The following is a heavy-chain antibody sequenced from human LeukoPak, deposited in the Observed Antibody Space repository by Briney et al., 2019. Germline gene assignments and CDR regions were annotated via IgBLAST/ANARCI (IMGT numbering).Heavy chain of an antibody. CDR1: GFTFTNYA. D-gene: IGHD3-10*01. J-gene: IGHJ4*02. CDR2: ISVDGSAT. V-gene: IGHV3-30*04. CDR3: ARDFGY. Sequence: GRSLRLSCAASGFTFTNYAMNWIRQSPVKGLQWLAAISVDGSATNYADSVKSRFTISRDNSKNTLYLEMDSLRPEDTAVYYCARDFGYWGQGTLVTVSS.